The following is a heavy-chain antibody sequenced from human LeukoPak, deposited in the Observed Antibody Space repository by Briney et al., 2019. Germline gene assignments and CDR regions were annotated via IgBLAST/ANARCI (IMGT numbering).Heavy chain of an antibody. J-gene: IGHJ4*02. CDR3: AREFGYRSSTSCYAPDY. CDR1: GYTFTSYG. V-gene: IGHV1-18*04. D-gene: IGHD2-2*03. CDR2: ISAYNGNT. Sequence: ASVKVSCKASGYTFTSYGISWVRQAPGQGLEWMGWISAYNGNTNYARKLQGRVTMTTDTSTSTAYMELRSLRSDDTAVYYCAREFGYRSSTSCYAPDYWGQGTLVTVSS.